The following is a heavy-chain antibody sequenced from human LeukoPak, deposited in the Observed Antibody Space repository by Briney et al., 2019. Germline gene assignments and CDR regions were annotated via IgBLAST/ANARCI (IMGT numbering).Heavy chain of an antibody. CDR1: GGSISSSSYY. V-gene: IGHV4-39*07. CDR2: IYHSGST. J-gene: IGHJ4*02. CDR3: ARLTRDDYYDSSGYPDY. Sequence: SETLSLTCTVSGGSISSSSYYWGWIRQPPGKGLEWIGEIYHSGSTNYNPSLKSRVTISVDKSKNQFSLKLSSVTAADTAVYYCARLTRDDYYDSSGYPDYRGQGTLVTVSS. D-gene: IGHD3-22*01.